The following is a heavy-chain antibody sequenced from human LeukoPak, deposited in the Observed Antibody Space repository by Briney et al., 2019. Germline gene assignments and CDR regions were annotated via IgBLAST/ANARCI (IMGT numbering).Heavy chain of an antibody. CDR2: ISGSGGST. J-gene: IGHJ4*02. D-gene: IGHD3-10*01. V-gene: IGHV3-23*01. CDR3: AKDRSPEGFGELADY. Sequence: GGSLRLSCAASGFTFSSYAMSWVRQAPGKGLEWVSAISGSGGSTYYADSVKGRFTISRDNSKNTLYLQMNSLRAEDTAVYYCAKDRSPEGFGELADYWGQGTLVTVSS. CDR1: GFTFSSYA.